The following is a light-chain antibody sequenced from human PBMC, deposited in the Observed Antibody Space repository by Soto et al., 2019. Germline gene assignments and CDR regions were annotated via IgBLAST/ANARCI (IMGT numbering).Light chain of an antibody. J-gene: IGKJ2*01. CDR3: QQYASLPST. V-gene: IGKV3-20*01. CDR2: GAS. CDR1: QSISSSY. Sequence: TQSPSTLSASVGDRVTITCRASQSISSSYLAWYQQRPGQPPRLLLYGASSRATGIPDRFSGGGSGTDYTLNIRRLEPEDFAVYFCQQYASLPSTFGQGTKLEIK.